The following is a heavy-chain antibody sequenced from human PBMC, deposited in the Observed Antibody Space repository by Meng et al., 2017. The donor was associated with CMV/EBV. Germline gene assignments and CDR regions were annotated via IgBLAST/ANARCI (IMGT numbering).Heavy chain of an antibody. V-gene: IGHV1-69*12. D-gene: IGHD5-24*01. CDR3: ARMPRDGYNYIDY. Sequence: VPLVHSGAEVKKPGSSVKVSCKASGGTFSSYAISWVRQAPGQGLEWMGGIIPIFGTANYAQRFQGRVTITADESTSTAYMELSSLRSEDTAVYYCARMPRDGYNYIDYWGQGTLVTVSS. CDR2: IIPIFGTA. J-gene: IGHJ4*02. CDR1: GGTFSSYA.